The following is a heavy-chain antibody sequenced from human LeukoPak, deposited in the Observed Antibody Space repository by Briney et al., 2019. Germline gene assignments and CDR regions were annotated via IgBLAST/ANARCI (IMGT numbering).Heavy chain of an antibody. Sequence: GGSLRLSCAASGFTFSNYAMHWVRQAPRKGLEYVSTISSNGGSTHHANSVKGRFTISRDNSKSTLYLQMGSLRDDDTAVYYCARGGTYSSSSLGDYWGQGTLVTVSS. CDR2: ISSNGGST. V-gene: IGHV3-64*01. J-gene: IGHJ4*02. CDR1: GFTFSNYA. D-gene: IGHD6-6*01. CDR3: ARGGTYSSSSLGDY.